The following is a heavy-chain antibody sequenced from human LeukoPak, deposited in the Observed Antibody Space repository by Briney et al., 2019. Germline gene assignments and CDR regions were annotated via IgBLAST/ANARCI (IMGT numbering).Heavy chain of an antibody. CDR3: ARDSGHLGSSSTSCYFDY. Sequence: GASVKVSCKASGGTFSSYAISWVRQAPGEGLEWMGGIIPIFGTANYAQKFQGRVTITADESTSTAYMELSSLRSEDTAVYYCARDSGHLGSSSTSCYFDYWGQGTLVTVSS. CDR2: IIPIFGTA. J-gene: IGHJ4*02. CDR1: GGTFSSYA. D-gene: IGHD2-2*01. V-gene: IGHV1-69*01.